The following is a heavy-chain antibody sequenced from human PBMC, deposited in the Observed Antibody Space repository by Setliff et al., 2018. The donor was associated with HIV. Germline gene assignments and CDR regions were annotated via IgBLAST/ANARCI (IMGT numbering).Heavy chain of an antibody. J-gene: IGHJ5*02. Sequence: SETLSLTCTVSGGSISSGGYYWSWIRQHPGKGLGWIGYIYYSGSTYYDPSLKSRVTISVDTSKDQFSLRLSSVTAADTAVFYCARRGPGDQTWFDPWGQGILVTVSS. V-gene: IGHV4-31*03. CDR3: ARRGPGDQTWFDP. CDR1: GGSISSGGYY. D-gene: IGHD7-27*01. CDR2: IYYSGST.